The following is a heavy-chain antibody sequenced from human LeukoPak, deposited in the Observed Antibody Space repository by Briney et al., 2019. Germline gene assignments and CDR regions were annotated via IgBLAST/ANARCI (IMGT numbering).Heavy chain of an antibody. J-gene: IGHJ4*02. V-gene: IGHV4-39*07. Sequence: SETLSLTCTVSGDSLSNTNYFWAWIRQPPATRLEWIGSFSYGRNTYYNPSLKGRVTISVDTSKNQFSLKLNSVTAADTAVYYCARDRRDGYNYDLDFWGQGTLVTVSS. CDR1: GDSLSNTNYF. CDR2: FSYGRNT. CDR3: ARDRRDGYNYDLDF. D-gene: IGHD5-24*01.